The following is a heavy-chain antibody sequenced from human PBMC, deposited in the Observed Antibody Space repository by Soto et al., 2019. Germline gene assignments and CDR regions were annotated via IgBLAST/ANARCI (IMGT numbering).Heavy chain of an antibody. CDR1: GGTFNTYT. D-gene: IGHD1-26*01. CDR2: IIPIFGTT. Sequence: SVKVSCKASGGTFNTYTFSWVRQAPGQGLEWMSSIIPIFGTTHYAQSFQGRLSITADQSSTTTYMELRSLTSHDTALYYCARIPRYSFPTSDPLDNWGQGTLVTVSS. J-gene: IGHJ1*01. V-gene: IGHV1-69*13. CDR3: ARIPRYSFPTSDPLDN.